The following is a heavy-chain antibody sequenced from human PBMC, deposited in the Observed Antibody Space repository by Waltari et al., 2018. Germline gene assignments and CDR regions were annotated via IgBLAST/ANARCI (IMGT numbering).Heavy chain of an antibody. CDR3: ARGAAPGKGAHWFDP. J-gene: IGHJ5*02. D-gene: IGHD6-13*01. CDR2: MNPNSGNT. Sequence: QVQLVQSGAEVKQPGASLKVSCKPSGYTFPHSDINWLRQGPGQRIEWMGWMNPNSGNTGFAQDFQDRLIMTANNAITTAYMELTGLTSDDTAVYYCARGAAPGKGAHWFDPWGQGTLVTVSS. V-gene: IGHV1-8*01. CDR1: GYTFPHSD.